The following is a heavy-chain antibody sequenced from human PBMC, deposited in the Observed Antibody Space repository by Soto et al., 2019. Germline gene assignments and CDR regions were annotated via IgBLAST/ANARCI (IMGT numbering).Heavy chain of an antibody. CDR2: ISSSSSYI. V-gene: IGHV3-21*01. J-gene: IGHJ5*02. Sequence: PGGSLRLSCAASGFTFSSYSMNWVRQAPGKGLEWVSSISSSSSYIYYADSVKGRFTISRDNAKNSLYLQMNSLRAEDTAVYYCARDNLEAPQSAFDPWGQGTLVTVSS. CDR3: ARDNLEAPQSAFDP. CDR1: GFTFSSYS.